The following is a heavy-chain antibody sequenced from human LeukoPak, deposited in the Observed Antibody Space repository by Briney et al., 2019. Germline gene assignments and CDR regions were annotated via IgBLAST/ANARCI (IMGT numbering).Heavy chain of an antibody. Sequence: GVSLRLSCAASGFTFSSYAMSWVRQAPGKGLEWVSAISGSGGSTYYADSVKGRFTTSRDNSKNTLYLQMNSLRAEDTAVYYCARETGSAVGSTDFDYWGQGTLDTVSS. CDR2: ISGSGGST. J-gene: IGHJ4*02. V-gene: IGHV3-23*01. D-gene: IGHD4-17*01. CDR1: GFTFSSYA. CDR3: ARETGSAVGSTDFDY.